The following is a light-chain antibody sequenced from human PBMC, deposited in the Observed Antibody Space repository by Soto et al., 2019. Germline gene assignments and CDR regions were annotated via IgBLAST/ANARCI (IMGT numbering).Light chain of an antibody. V-gene: IGLV2-14*01. CDR1: SSDIGAYDY. J-gene: IGLJ1*01. CDR2: EVS. Sequence: QSALTQPASVSGSPGQSITISCTGTSSDIGAYDYVSWYQQHPGKAPKLMIYEVSDRPSGVSNRFSGSKSGNTASLTISGIQADDEADYYCSSYTSSTTLVFGTGTKVTVL. CDR3: SSYTSSTTLV.